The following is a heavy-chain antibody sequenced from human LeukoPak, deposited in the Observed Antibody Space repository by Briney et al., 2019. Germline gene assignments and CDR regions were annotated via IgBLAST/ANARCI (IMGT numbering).Heavy chain of an antibody. CDR2: INGDGDEK. CDR3: VRDIAVPAHVSVTKSGFDI. CDR1: GFTFSMYA. J-gene: IGHJ3*02. D-gene: IGHD4-17*01. Sequence: GGTLRLSCAASGFTFSMYAMSWVRQAPGKGLEWVSAINGDGDEKDYIDSVKGRFTISRDNSKNAQSLQMNSLRAEDTAVYYCVRDIAVPAHVSVTKSGFDIWGQGTLDT. V-gene: IGHV3-23*01.